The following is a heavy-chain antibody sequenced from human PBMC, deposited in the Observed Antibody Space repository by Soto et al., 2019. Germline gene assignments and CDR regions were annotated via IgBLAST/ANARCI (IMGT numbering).Heavy chain of an antibody. Sequence: PGGSLRLSCVASGLSFDNYAMSWVRQAPGKGLEWVSAIKSDGSNTYYAASVKDRFIISRDNSKNTLYLQLNSLRAEDTAVYYCAQLGLMTFSHKHYFNHWGRGTLVTVSS. V-gene: IGHV3-23*01. CDR1: GLSFDNYA. CDR3: AQLGLMTFSHKHYFNH. CDR2: IKSDGSNT. D-gene: IGHD3-16*01. J-gene: IGHJ4*02.